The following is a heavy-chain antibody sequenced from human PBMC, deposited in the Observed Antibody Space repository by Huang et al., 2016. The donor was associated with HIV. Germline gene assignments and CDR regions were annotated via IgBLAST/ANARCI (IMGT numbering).Heavy chain of an antibody. CDR2: IFFDRLRV. V-gene: IGHV3-9*01. J-gene: IGHJ6*04. CDR1: GFAFSDYF. CDR3: AKGIIKKGLTFVDGYAPHTLYLYSGMDV. Sequence: MESGGGVVQPGTSLRLSCNASGFAFSDYFMYWVRQGVGKGWWWVSVIFFDRLRVDYKDSVRGRFTVSRDNNKDLGFLDLDNVKVDDTAMYYCAKGIIKKGLTFVDGYAPHTLYLYSGMDVWGKGTPVIVSS. D-gene: IGHD3-16*01.